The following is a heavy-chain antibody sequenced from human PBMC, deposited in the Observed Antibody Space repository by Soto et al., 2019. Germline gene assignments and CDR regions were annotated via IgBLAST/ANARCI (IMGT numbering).Heavy chain of an antibody. CDR3: ARGRGEKNWNYYYYYYMDV. Sequence: ASVKVSCKASGYTFTSYDINWVRQATGQGLEWMGWMNPNSGNTGYAQEFQGRVTMTRNTSISTAYMELSSLRSEDTAVYYCARGRGEKNWNYYYYYYMDVWGKGTTVTSP. CDR2: MNPNSGNT. CDR1: GYTFTSYD. J-gene: IGHJ6*03. V-gene: IGHV1-8*01. D-gene: IGHD1-1*01.